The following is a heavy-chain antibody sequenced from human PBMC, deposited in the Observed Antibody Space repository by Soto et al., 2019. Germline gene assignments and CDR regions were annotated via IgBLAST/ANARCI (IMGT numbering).Heavy chain of an antibody. J-gene: IGHJ4*02. Sequence: SVEVSGKASGYSFTGLDINWVRQTTGQGLEWMGWMEPSSGRTGYAQKFQGRVTMTRDTSINTAYMELSSLTPDDTAFYYCARGVTAGVDYWGQGTLVTVSS. CDR3: ARGVTAGVDY. V-gene: IGHV1-8*01. CDR1: GYSFTGLD. CDR2: MEPSSGRT. D-gene: IGHD1-26*01.